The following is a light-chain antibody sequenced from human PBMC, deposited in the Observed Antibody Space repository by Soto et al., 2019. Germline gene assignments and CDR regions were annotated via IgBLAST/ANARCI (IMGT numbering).Light chain of an antibody. CDR1: SSDIGAYNF. J-gene: IGLJ2*01. V-gene: IGLV2-8*01. CDR2: GVS. Sequence: QSVLTQPPSASGSPGQSVRISCTGTSSDIGAYNFVSWYQQHPVKAPRLMIYGVSKRPSGVPDRFSGSKSGNTASLTVSGLQAEDEADYYCSSYAGSNNYVVFGGGTKLTVL. CDR3: SSYAGSNNYVV.